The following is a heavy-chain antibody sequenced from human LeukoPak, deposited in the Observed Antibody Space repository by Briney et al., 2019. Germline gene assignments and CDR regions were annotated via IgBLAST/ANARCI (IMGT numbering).Heavy chain of an antibody. CDR3: AKDKRHSSSDYLDY. CDR2: ISWNSGSI. V-gene: IGHV3-9*01. Sequence: GRSLRLSCAAPGFTFDDYAMHWVRQAPGKGLEWVSGISWNSGSIGYADSVKGRFTISRDNAKNSLYLQMNSLRAEDTALYYCAKDKRHSSSDYLDYWGQGTLVTVSS. D-gene: IGHD6-13*01. J-gene: IGHJ4*02. CDR1: GFTFDDYA.